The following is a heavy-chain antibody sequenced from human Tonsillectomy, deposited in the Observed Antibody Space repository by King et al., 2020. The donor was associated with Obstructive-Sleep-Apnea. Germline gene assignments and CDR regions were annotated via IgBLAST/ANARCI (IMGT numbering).Heavy chain of an antibody. CDR3: AGVVPSYYYGMDV. D-gene: IGHD2-2*01. Sequence: VQLVESGGGLVQPGGSLRLSCAASGFTFSSYSMNWVRQAPGKGLEWVSYISSSSITIYYADSVKGRFTISRDNAKNSLYLQMNSLRAEDTAVYYCAGVVPSYYYGMDVWGQGTTVTVSS. CDR2: ISSSSITI. CDR1: GFTFSSYS. V-gene: IGHV3-48*04. J-gene: IGHJ6*02.